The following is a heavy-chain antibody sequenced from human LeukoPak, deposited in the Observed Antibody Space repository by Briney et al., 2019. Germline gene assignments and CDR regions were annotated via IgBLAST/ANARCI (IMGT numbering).Heavy chain of an antibody. J-gene: IGHJ4*02. CDR3: AKDQQWDLPHYFDS. V-gene: IGHV3-23*01. Sequence: PGGSLRLSCAASGFIFSSYAMSWVRQAPGKGLEWVSGISGAGGSTYYADSVKGRFTISRDNSKNTVYLQMNSLRAEDTAVYYCAKDQQWDLPHYFDSWGQGALVTVSS. CDR2: ISGAGGST. D-gene: IGHD1-26*01. CDR1: GFIFSSYA.